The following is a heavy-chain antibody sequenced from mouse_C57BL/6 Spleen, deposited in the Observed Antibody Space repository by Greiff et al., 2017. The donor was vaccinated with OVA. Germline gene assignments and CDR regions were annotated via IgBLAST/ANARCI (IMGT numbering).Heavy chain of an antibody. V-gene: IGHV3-8*01. Sequence: EVKLVESGPGLAKPSQTLSLTCSVTGYSITSDYWNWIRKFPGNKLEYMGYISYSGSTYYNPSLKSRISITRDTSKNQYYLQLNSVTTEDTATYYCARSRDGYYGYFDVWGTGTTVTVSS. CDR1: GYSITSDY. CDR3: ARSRDGYYGYFDV. J-gene: IGHJ1*03. CDR2: ISYSGST. D-gene: IGHD2-3*01.